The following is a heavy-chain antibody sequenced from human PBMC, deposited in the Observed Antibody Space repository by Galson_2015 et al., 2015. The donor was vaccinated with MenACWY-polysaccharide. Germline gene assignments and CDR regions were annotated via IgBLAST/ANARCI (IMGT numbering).Heavy chain of an antibody. CDR1: GGSTSIYY. CDR2: VSFSGST. Sequence: ETLSLTCPVSGGSTSIYYWPWLRQPPGQGLEWIGYVSFSGSTNYNPSLQSRVTVSTDSSKRQFFLNLTAVTAADTAVYYCARERCGYFDYFFDSWGQGTLVTVSS. J-gene: IGHJ4*02. D-gene: IGHD3-9*01. CDR3: ARERCGYFDYFFDS. V-gene: IGHV4-59*01.